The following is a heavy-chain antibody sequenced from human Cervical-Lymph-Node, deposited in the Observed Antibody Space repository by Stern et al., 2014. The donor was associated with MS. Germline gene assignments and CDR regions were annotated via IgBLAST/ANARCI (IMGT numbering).Heavy chain of an antibody. CDR1: GYNFIDHA. J-gene: IGHJ4*02. CDR3: ARQPDYSDFLDF. Sequence: QVQLGQSGAEVKKPGASMTISCKTSGYNFIDHAIHWVRQAHGQRLEWMGWINGGPGTTKYSQKFQGRVSFTRDKAASAAYMDLSSLSPDDTAVYYCARQPDYSDFLDFWGQGTLVTVSS. D-gene: IGHD4-11*01. CDR2: INGGPGTT. V-gene: IGHV1-3*01.